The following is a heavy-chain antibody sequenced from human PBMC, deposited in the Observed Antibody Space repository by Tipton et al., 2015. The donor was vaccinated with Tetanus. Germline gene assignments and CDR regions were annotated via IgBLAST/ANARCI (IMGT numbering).Heavy chain of an antibody. Sequence: TLSLTCSVSGGSISSGSYYWSWVRQPPGKGLEYLGYILYGKSTHYNPSLESRLSMSGDPVKNQFSLRLTSVTAADTAVYYCARSKLLWFGESLSGFDSWGQGTLVTVSA. CDR3: ARSKLLWFGESLSGFDS. J-gene: IGHJ4*02. CDR1: GGSISSGSYY. V-gene: IGHV4-61*01. D-gene: IGHD3-10*01. CDR2: ILYGKST.